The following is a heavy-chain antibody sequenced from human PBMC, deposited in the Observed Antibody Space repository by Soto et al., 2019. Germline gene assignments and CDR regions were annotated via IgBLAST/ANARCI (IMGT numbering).Heavy chain of an antibody. CDR2: MNPNSGNT. CDR1: GYTFTSYD. J-gene: IGHJ6*03. V-gene: IGHV1-8*01. Sequence: ASVKVSCKASGYTFTSYDINWVRQATGQGLEWMGWMNPNSGNTGYAQKFQGRVTMTRNTSISTAYMELSSLRSEDTAVYYCARAGVRGNAILDYYYYYYMDVWGKGTTVTVSS. CDR3: ARAGVRGNAILDYYYYYYMDV. D-gene: IGHD2-8*01.